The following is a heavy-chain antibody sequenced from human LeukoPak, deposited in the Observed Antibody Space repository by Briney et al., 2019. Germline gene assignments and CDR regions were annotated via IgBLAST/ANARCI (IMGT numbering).Heavy chain of an antibody. CDR1: GFAFSSYV. D-gene: IGHD3-9*01. J-gene: IGHJ4*02. Sequence: PGGSLRLSCEVSGFAFSSYVMSWVRPAPGNGLEWVSAIDSNGVTTNYADSVKGRFTISRDNSKNTLYLQLSSLRVEDTAVYYCAKGDDFLADYRYRFDYWGQGTLVTVSS. CDR2: IDSNGVTT. CDR3: AKGDDFLADYRYRFDY. V-gene: IGHV3-23*01.